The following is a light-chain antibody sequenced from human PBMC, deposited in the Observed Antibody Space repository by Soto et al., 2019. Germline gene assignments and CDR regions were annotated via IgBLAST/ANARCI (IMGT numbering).Light chain of an antibody. J-gene: IGLJ2*01. CDR2: EVN. CDR1: SSDVGGYNY. V-gene: IGLV2-8*01. CDR3: ASYAGSINL. Sequence: QSALTQPPSASGSPGQSVTISCTGTSSDVGGYNYVSWYQQHPGKAPKLVIYEVNNRPSGVPDRFSGSKSGNTASLTVSGRQTEDEADYYGASYAGSINLFGGGTKLTVL.